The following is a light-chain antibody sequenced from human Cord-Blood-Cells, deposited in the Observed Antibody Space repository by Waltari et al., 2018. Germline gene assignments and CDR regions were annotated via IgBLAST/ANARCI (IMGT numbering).Light chain of an antibody. CDR3: QQRSNWPPMLYS. J-gene: IGKJ2*03. CDR2: DAS. Sequence: EIVLTQSPATLSLSPGERATLSCRASQSFSSYLAWYQQKPGQAPRLLIYDASNMATGIPARFSGSGSGTDFTLTISSLEPEDFAVYYCQQRSNWPPMLYSFGQGTKLEIK. CDR1: QSFSSY. V-gene: IGKV3-11*01.